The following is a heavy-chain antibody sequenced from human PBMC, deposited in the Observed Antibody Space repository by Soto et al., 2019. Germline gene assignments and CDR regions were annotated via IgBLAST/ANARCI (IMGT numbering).Heavy chain of an antibody. CDR3: VRVADRYKCGF. J-gene: IGHJ4*02. D-gene: IGHD2-21*02. V-gene: IGHV4-31*03. CDR2: VHYSGSI. CDR1: GDSIINGIYY. Sequence: QVQVQESGPGLVKPSQTLSLTCTVSGDSIINGIYYWTWIRQHPGKGLEWIGHVHYSGSIYYNPSLRSRVTMSVDTSKKQVSLELTSVTVADTAVYYCVRVADRYKCGFWGQGTLVTVSS.